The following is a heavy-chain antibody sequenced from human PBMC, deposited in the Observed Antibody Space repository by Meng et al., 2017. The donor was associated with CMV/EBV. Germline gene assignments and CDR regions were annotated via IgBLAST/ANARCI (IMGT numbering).Heavy chain of an antibody. CDR2: INHRGST. CDR1: GGSFSGYY. Sequence: SETLSLTCAVYGGSFSGYYWSWIRQPPGKGLEWIGEINHRGSTNYNPSLKSRVTISLDTSKNQFSLKLQSVTAADTAVYYCARGSTSVTMIVVVFTAASLAYDSWGQGTLVTVSS. J-gene: IGHJ4*02. D-gene: IGHD3-22*01. V-gene: IGHV4-34*01. CDR3: ARGSTSVTMIVVVFTAASLAYDS.